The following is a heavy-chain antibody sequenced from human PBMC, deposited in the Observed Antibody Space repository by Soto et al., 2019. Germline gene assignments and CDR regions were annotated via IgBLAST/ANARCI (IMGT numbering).Heavy chain of an antibody. D-gene: IGHD5-18*01. CDR1: GFTFSTYG. CDR2: IWYDGSNK. Sequence: QVQLVESGGGVVQPGKSLRLSCAASGFTFSTYGMHWVRQAPGKGLEWVAVIWYDGSNKYHGDSLKGRFTISRDNSKNALYLQINNLRAKDTAVYYCGSDGALGDTAVVDSWGQGTLVTVSS. J-gene: IGHJ4*02. CDR3: GSDGALGDTAVVDS. V-gene: IGHV3-33*01.